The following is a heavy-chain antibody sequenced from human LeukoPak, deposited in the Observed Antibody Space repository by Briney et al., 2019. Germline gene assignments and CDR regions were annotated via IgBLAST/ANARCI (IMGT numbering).Heavy chain of an antibody. V-gene: IGHV3-9*01. CDR3: AKDVAGHPISYYFDY. CDR2: ISWNSGSI. D-gene: IGHD6-19*01. CDR1: GFTFDDYA. J-gene: IGHJ4*02. Sequence: PGGSLRLSCAASGFTFDDYAMHWVRQAPGKGLEWVSGISWNSGSIGYADSVKGRFTISRDNAKNSLYLQMNSLRAEDTALYYCAKDVAGHPISYYFDYWGQGTLVTVSS.